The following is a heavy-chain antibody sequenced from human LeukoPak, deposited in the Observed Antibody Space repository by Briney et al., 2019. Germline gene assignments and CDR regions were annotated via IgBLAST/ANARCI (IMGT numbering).Heavy chain of an antibody. D-gene: IGHD1-26*01. CDR3: ARDQGGPTSY. V-gene: IGHV3-7*01. J-gene: IGHJ4*02. CDR1: GFTLSSYW. Sequence: GGSLRLFRAASGFTLSSYWMSWVRQCPGEGRECVANIKQDGSEKYYVDSVRCRFTISRDNAENSLYFQMNSLRADDTVVYYCARDQGGPTSYWGQGTLVTVSS. CDR2: IKQDGSEK.